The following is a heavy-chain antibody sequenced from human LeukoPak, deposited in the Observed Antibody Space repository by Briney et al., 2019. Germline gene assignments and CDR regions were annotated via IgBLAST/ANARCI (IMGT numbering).Heavy chain of an antibody. D-gene: IGHD5-18*01. CDR2: ISYDGSNK. V-gene: IGHV3-30*18. Sequence: PGRSLRLSCAASGFTFSSYGMHWVRQAPGKGLEWVAVISYDGSNKYYADSVKGRFTISRDNSKNTLYLQMNSLRAEDTAVYYCAKGSVDTAMASDYWGQGTLVTVSS. J-gene: IGHJ4*02. CDR1: GFTFSSYG. CDR3: AKGSVDTAMASDY.